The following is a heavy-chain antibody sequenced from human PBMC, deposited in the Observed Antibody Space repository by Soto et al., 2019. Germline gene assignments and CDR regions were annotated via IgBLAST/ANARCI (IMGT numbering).Heavy chain of an antibody. CDR3: ARDHGEDCSGDTCYYS. Sequence: ASAKVSCKAIGGTFSNYVLSWVRQPPAQGLEWVGGIIPIFGTTNYGQRVQGGVTITAHEPTSATTIATSSQKAEDTHVYECARDHGEDCSGDTCYYSWGQGTLVTVSS. CDR1: GGTFSNYV. D-gene: IGHD2-15*01. CDR2: IIPIFGTT. J-gene: IGHJ4*02. V-gene: IGHV1-69*13.